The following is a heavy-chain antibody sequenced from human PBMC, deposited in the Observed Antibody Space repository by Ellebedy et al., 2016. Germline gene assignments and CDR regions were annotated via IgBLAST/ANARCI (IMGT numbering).Heavy chain of an antibody. CDR2: IYYSGST. J-gene: IGHJ4*02. CDR3: ARVSVGQQLED. V-gene: IGHV4-59*01. CDR1: GGSISSYY. Sequence: SETLSLTCTVSGGSISSYYWSWIRQPPGKALEWIGYIYYSGSTNYNPSLKSRVTILVDTSKNQFSLKLTSVTAADTAVYYCARVSVGQQLEDWGQGTLVTVSS. D-gene: IGHD6-13*01.